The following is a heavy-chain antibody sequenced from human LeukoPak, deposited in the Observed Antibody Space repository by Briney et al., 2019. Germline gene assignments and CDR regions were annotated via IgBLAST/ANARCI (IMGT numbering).Heavy chain of an antibody. V-gene: IGHV3-7*01. CDR3: ASNQPESIAARMFDY. CDR2: IKQDGSEK. J-gene: IGHJ4*02. Sequence: GGSLRLSCAASGFTFSSYWMSWVRQAPGKGLEWVANIKQDGSEKYYVDSVKGRFTISRDNAKNSLYLQMNSLRAEDTAVYYCASNQPESIAARMFDYWGQGTLVTVSS. CDR1: GFTFSSYW. D-gene: IGHD6-6*01.